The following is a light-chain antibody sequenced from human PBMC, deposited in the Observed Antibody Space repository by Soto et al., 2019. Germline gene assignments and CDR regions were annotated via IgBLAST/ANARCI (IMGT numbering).Light chain of an antibody. CDR2: DAS. CDR1: QSINNW. J-gene: IGKJ1*01. Sequence: DSQITHSPSTLSASVGDRVTITCRASQSINNWLAWYQQRTGKAPKLLIYDASNLESGVPSRFGGSGSGTEFILTISSLQPDDFATYYCQQYNRYPWTLGQGTKVDIK. V-gene: IGKV1-5*01. CDR3: QQYNRYPWT.